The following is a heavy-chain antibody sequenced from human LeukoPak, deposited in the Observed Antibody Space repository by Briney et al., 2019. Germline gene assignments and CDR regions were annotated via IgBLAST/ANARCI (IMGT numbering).Heavy chain of an antibody. V-gene: IGHV4-38-2*01. CDR2: IYHSGST. CDR1: GYSISSGYH. Sequence: SETLSLTCAVSGYSISSGYHWGWIRQPPGKGLEWIGNIYHSGSTYYNPSLKSRVTISVDTSKNQFSLKLSSVTAADTAVYYCARLYCSSTSCYRWDAFDIWGQGTMVTVSS. J-gene: IGHJ3*02. D-gene: IGHD2-2*01. CDR3: ARLYCSSTSCYRWDAFDI.